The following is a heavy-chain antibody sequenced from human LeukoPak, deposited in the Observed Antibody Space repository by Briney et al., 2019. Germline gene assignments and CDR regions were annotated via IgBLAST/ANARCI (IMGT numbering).Heavy chain of an antibody. CDR1: GASIDSHSW. Sequence: PSETLSLTCAVSGASIDSHSWWSWVRQPPGKGLEWIGEIYHSGGANYKPSLKSRVTISVDTSNNQFSLKLSSVTAADTAVYYCARYNRNFDYWGQGTLVTVSS. J-gene: IGHJ4*02. D-gene: IGHD5-24*01. CDR3: ARYNRNFDY. CDR2: IYHSGGA. V-gene: IGHV4/OR15-8*01.